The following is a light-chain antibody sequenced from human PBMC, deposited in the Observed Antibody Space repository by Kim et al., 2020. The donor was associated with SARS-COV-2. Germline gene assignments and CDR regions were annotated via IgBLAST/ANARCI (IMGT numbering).Light chain of an antibody. J-gene: IGKJ2*01. V-gene: IGKV3-20*01. CDR1: QSVSNNY. Sequence: EIVLTQSPGTLSLSPGERATLSCRASQSVSNNYLAWYQQKPGQAPRLLIYGVSKRATGIPDRFSGSGSGTDFTLTISRLEPEDCVVYYCQYYGRSLYTFGQGTKREI. CDR2: GVS. CDR3: QYYGRSLYT.